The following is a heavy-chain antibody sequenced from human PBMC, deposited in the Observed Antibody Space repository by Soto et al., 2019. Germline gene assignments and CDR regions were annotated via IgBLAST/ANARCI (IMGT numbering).Heavy chain of an antibody. J-gene: IGHJ6*02. CDR2: IKSKTDGGTT. CDR1: GFTFSNAW. V-gene: IGHV3-15*01. D-gene: IGHD2-2*01. Sequence: PGESLKISCAASGFTFSNAWMSWVRQAPGKGMEWVGRIKSKTDGGTTDYAAPVKGSFTISRDDSKNTLYLQMNSLKTEDTAVYYCTTGVGCSSTSCPRGYYYYGMDVWGQGTTVTVSS. CDR3: TTGVGCSSTSCPRGYYYYGMDV.